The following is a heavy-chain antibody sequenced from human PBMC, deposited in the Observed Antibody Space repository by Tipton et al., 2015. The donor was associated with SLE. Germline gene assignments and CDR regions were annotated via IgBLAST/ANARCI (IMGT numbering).Heavy chain of an antibody. CDR1: GFTFSSYE. V-gene: IGHV3-7*01. D-gene: IGHD3-16*01. Sequence: GSLRLSCAASGFTFSSYEMNWVRQAPGKGLEWVANIKQDGSEKYYVDSVKGRFTISRDNAKNSLYLQMNSLRAEDTAVYYCARDQGGVLFDYWGQGTLVTVSS. CDR3: ARDQGGVLFDY. J-gene: IGHJ4*02. CDR2: IKQDGSEK.